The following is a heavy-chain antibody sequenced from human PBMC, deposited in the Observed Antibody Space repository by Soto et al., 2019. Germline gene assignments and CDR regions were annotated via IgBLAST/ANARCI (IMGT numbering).Heavy chain of an antibody. D-gene: IGHD2-21*02. CDR2: IIPILGIA. CDR1: GGTFSSYT. V-gene: IGHV1-69*08. J-gene: IGHJ4*02. Sequence: QVQLVQSGAEVKKPGSSVKVSCKASGGTFSSYTISWVRQAPGQGLEWMGRIIPILGIANYAQKFQGRVMITADKSTSTAYMELSSLRSEDTAVYYCARDWGGGDPLGFDYWGQGTLVTVSS. CDR3: ARDWGGGDPLGFDY.